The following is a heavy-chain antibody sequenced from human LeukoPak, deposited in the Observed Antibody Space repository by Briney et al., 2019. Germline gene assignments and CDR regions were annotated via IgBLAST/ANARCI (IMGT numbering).Heavy chain of an antibody. Sequence: GASVKVSCKASGGTFSSYAISWVRQAPGQGLEWMGGIIPIFGTANYAQKFQGRVTITADESTSTAYMELSSLRSEDTAVYYCARGGSIFGVASPFDYWGQGTLVTVSS. D-gene: IGHD3-3*01. CDR2: IIPIFGTA. J-gene: IGHJ4*02. CDR1: GGTFSSYA. V-gene: IGHV1-69*13. CDR3: ARGGSIFGVASPFDY.